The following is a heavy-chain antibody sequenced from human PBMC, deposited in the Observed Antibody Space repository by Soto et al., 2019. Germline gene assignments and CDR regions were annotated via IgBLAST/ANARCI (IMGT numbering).Heavy chain of an antibody. V-gene: IGHV3-30*03. D-gene: IGHD6-13*01. Sequence: GGSLRLSCAASGFTFSSYGMHWVRQAPGKGLEWVAVISYDGSNKYYADSVKGRFTISRDNSKNTLYLQMNSLRAEDTAVYYCALSYSSSWYGSYWGQGTLVTVSS. CDR3: ALSYSSSWYGSY. CDR1: GFTFSSYG. CDR2: ISYDGSNK. J-gene: IGHJ4*02.